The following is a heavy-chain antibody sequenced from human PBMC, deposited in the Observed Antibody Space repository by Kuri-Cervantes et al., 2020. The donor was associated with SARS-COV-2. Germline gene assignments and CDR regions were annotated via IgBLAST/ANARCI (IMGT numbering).Heavy chain of an antibody. CDR2: ISSSGSTI. V-gene: IGHV3-11*04. CDR3: ARAYGDYVFREGLDS. D-gene: IGHD4-17*01. Sequence: GESLKISCAASGFNFDDHGMSWIRQAPGKGLEWVSYISSSGSTIYYADSVKGRFIISRDNAKNSLYLQMNSLRVEDTALYYCARAYGDYVFREGLDSWGQGTLVTVSS. CDR1: GFNFDDHG. J-gene: IGHJ4*02.